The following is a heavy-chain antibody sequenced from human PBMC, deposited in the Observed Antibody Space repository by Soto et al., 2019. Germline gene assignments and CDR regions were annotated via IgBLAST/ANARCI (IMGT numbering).Heavy chain of an antibody. CDR2: ITWDGVIT. CDR3: AKDISHRTRDGIYDWNALDV. J-gene: IGHJ6*02. Sequence: GGSLRLSCAASGFTFDVFSMHWVRQVPGKGLEWVSVITWDGVITNYADSVKGRFTISRDNSKNALYLQMNSLGTEDTALYYCAKDISHRTRDGIYDWNALDVWGQGTTVTVSS. D-gene: IGHD3-3*01. CDR1: GFTFDVFS. V-gene: IGHV3-43*01.